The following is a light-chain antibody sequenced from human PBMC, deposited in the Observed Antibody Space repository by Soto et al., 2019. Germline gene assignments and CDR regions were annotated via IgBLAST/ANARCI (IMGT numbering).Light chain of an antibody. CDR1: QSISSW. Sequence: DIQMTQSPSTLSASVGCRVTITCRSSQSISSWLAWYQQKLGRAPRLLIYDASSLESGVPSRFSGSGYGKEFTLTISSLQPDDFATYYCQQYNTYSSLTFGGGTKVDIK. J-gene: IGKJ4*01. CDR3: QQYNTYSSLT. V-gene: IGKV1-5*01. CDR2: DAS.